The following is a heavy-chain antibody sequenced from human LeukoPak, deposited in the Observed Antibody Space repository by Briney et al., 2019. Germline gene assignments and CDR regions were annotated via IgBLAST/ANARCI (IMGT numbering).Heavy chain of an antibody. V-gene: IGHV3-74*01. J-gene: IGHJ4*02. CDR1: GFTFSTYW. CDR3: VSDHTGHDDY. Sequence: PGGSLRLSCAASGFTFSTYWMHWVRQAPGKGLVWVSRINTDGTTTTYADSVKGRFTISRDNAKNTLHLQMNSLRVEDTAVCYCVSDHTGHDDYWGQGTLVTVSS. CDR2: INTDGTTT. D-gene: IGHD1-1*01.